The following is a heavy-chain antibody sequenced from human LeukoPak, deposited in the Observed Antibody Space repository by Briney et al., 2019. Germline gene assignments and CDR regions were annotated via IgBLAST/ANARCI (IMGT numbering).Heavy chain of an antibody. CDR3: AREGALTVTKDAFDI. J-gene: IGHJ3*02. V-gene: IGHV3-74*01. D-gene: IGHD4-17*01. CDR1: GFTFSNYW. CDR2: INSDGINT. Sequence: GGSLRLSCAASGFTFSNYWMHWVRQAPGKGLVWVSRINSDGINTNYADSVKGRFTISRDNAKNSLYLQMNSLRAEDTAVYYCAREGALTVTKDAFDIWGQGTMVTVSS.